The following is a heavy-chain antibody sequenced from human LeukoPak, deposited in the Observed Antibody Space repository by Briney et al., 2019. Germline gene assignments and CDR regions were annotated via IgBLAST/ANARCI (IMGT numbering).Heavy chain of an antibody. J-gene: IGHJ6*02. Sequence: PGGSLRLSCAASGFTFSSYGMHWVRQAPGKGLEWVAVISYDGSNKYYADSVKGRFTISRDNSKNTLYLQMNSLRAEDTAVYYCAKLVVATPFEYYYGMDVWGQGTTVTVSS. D-gene: IGHD2-15*01. CDR2: ISYDGSNK. V-gene: IGHV3-30*18. CDR3: AKLVVATPFEYYYGMDV. CDR1: GFTFSSYG.